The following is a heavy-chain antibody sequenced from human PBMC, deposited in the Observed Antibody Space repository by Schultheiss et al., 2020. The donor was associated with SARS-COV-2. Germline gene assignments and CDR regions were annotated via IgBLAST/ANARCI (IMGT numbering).Heavy chain of an antibody. CDR2: IYHSGST. CDR1: GGSISSSNW. D-gene: IGHD3/OR15-3a*01. Sequence: SETLSLTCAVSGGSISSSNWWSWVRQPPGKGLEWIGEIYHSGSTNYNPSLKSRVTISVDTSKNQFSLKLSAVTAADTAVYYCARHLVRTGWFDPWGQGTLVTVSS. V-gene: IGHV4-4*02. CDR3: ARHLVRTGWFDP. J-gene: IGHJ5*02.